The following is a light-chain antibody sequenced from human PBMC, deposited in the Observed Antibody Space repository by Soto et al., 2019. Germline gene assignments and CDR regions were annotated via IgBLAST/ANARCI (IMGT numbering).Light chain of an antibody. CDR3: QQYGSSGT. V-gene: IGKV3-20*01. J-gene: IGKJ1*01. Sequence: IVLTQSPGTLSLSPGERATLSCRASQSVSNNYLAWYQQKPGQDPRXLIYGESNRATGIPDRFSGSGSGTDFTLTISRLEPEDFAVYYCQQYGSSGTFGQGTKVDIK. CDR1: QSVSNNY. CDR2: GES.